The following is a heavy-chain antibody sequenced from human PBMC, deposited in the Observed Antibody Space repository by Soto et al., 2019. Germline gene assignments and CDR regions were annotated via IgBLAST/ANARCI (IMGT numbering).Heavy chain of an antibody. Sequence: GGSLRLSCAASGFTFDDYPMHWVRQAPGKGLEWVSGINWNSGAIAYAESVKGRFTISRDNAKNTLYLQMNSLRAEDTAVYYCAKDIEISKIQYNWFDPWGQGTLVTVSS. D-gene: IGHD2-15*01. CDR2: INWNSGAI. CDR1: GFTFDDYP. J-gene: IGHJ5*02. V-gene: IGHV3-9*01. CDR3: AKDIEISKIQYNWFDP.